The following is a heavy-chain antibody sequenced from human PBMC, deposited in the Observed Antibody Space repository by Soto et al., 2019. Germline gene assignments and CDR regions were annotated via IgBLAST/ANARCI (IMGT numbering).Heavy chain of an antibody. J-gene: IGHJ6*02. CDR2: ISYDGSNK. Sequence: QVQLVESGGGVVQPGRSLRLSCAASGFTFSSYGMHWVRQAPGKGLEWVAVISYDGSNKYYADSVKGRFTISRDNSKNTLYLQMNSPRAEDTAVYYCAKDDYRSSWWVLPDSYYYGMDVWGQGTTVTVSS. D-gene: IGHD6-13*01. V-gene: IGHV3-30*18. CDR1: GFTFSSYG. CDR3: AKDDYRSSWWVLPDSYYYGMDV.